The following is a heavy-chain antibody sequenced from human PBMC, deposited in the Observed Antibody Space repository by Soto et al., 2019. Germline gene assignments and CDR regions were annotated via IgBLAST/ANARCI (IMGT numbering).Heavy chain of an antibody. CDR2: ISYDGSSK. V-gene: IGHV3-30-3*01. J-gene: IGHJ4*02. CDR3: AKAGGLLLDY. Sequence: QVQLVESGGGVVQPGRSLRLSCAASGFTFSSYAMHWVRQAPGKGLEWVAVISYDGSSKFYADSVKGRFTISRDTSKNPLYLQMNSLRAEDTAVYYCAKAGGLLLDYWGQGTLVTVSS. CDR1: GFTFSSYA. D-gene: IGHD2-15*01.